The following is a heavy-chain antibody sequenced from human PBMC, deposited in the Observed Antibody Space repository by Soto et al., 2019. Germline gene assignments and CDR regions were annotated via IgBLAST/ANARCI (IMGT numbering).Heavy chain of an antibody. CDR2: INPSGGSA. CDR3: ARGRGYFIVGSSYISIDP. D-gene: IGHD2-15*01. CDR1: GYTFTNYY. V-gene: IGHV1-46*01. Sequence: ASVKVSCKASGYTFTNYYMHWLRQAPGQGLEWMGIINPSGGSASYPQKFQGRVTMTRDTSTSTVYMELSSLRSEDTAVYYCARGRGYFIVGSSYISIDPRCPATLLTLST. J-gene: IGHJ5*02.